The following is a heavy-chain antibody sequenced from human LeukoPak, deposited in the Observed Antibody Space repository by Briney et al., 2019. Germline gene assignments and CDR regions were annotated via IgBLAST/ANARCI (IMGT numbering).Heavy chain of an antibody. CDR1: GYTFTSYG. Sequence: ASVKVSCKASGYTFTSYGISWVRQAPAQGLEWMGWISAYNGNTNYAQKLQDRVTMTTNTSTSTAYMELRSLRSDDTAVYYCARDVGSGWNRDYWGQGTLVTVSS. V-gene: IGHV1-18*01. CDR3: ARDVGSGWNRDY. CDR2: ISAYNGNT. J-gene: IGHJ4*02. D-gene: IGHD6-19*01.